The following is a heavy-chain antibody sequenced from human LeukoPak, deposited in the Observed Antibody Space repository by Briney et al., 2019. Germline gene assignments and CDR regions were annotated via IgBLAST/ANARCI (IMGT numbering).Heavy chain of an antibody. J-gene: IGHJ5*02. CDR2: IFHSGSS. CDR1: GGSISSGGYY. CDR3: AVRGSGAGSYFNSPFDP. V-gene: IGHV4-31*03. Sequence: SQTLSLTCTVSGGSISSGGYYWSWIRQNPRKGLEWIGYIFHSGSSNYNPSLRGRVSMSVDTSKNQFSLKLTSVTAADTAVYYCAVRGSGAGSYFNSPFDPWGQGTQVTVSS. D-gene: IGHD3-10*01.